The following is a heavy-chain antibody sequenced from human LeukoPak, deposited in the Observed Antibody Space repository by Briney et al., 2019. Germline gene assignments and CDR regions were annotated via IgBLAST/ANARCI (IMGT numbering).Heavy chain of an antibody. D-gene: IGHD6-13*01. V-gene: IGHV3-11*06. CDR1: RFTFSDYY. J-gene: IGHJ3*02. CDR2: ISSSSSYI. CDR3: ARDRGSSWSDAFDI. Sequence: GGSLRLSCAASRFTFSDYYMSWIRQAPGKGLEWVSSISSSSSYIYYADSVKGRFTISRDNAKNSLYLQMNSLRAEDTAVYYCARDRGSSWSDAFDIWGQGTMVTVSS.